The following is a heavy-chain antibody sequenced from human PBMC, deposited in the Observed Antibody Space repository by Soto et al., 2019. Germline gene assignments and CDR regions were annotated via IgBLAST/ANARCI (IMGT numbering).Heavy chain of an antibody. CDR1: GGSFSCYY. CDR2: INHSGST. V-gene: IGHV4-34*01. J-gene: IGHJ4*02. D-gene: IGHD3-16*02. Sequence: SETLFLTCAVYGGSFSCYYWSWIRQPPGKGLERIGEINHSGSTNYNPSLKSRVTISVDTSKNQFSLKLSSVTAADTAVYYCARGKLSDYVWGSYRYHFDYWGQGTVVTVSS. CDR3: ARGKLSDYVWGSYRYHFDY.